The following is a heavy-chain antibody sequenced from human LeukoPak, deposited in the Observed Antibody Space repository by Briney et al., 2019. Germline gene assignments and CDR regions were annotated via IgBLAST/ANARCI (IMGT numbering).Heavy chain of an antibody. J-gene: IGHJ4*02. Sequence: GGSLRLSCAASGFTFSSYGMHWVRQAPGKGLEWVAVISYDGSNKYYADSVKGRFTTSRDNSKNTLYLQMNSLRAEDTAVYYCAKEEYSGAVAGTLDYWGQGTLVTVSS. CDR3: AKEEYSGAVAGTLDY. V-gene: IGHV3-30*18. D-gene: IGHD6-19*01. CDR1: GFTFSSYG. CDR2: ISYDGSNK.